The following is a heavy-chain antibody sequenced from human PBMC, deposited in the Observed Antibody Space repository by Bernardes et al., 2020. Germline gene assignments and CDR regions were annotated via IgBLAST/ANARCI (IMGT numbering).Heavy chain of an antibody. CDR3: AREIPYYYDSSGYYGDAFDI. J-gene: IGHJ3*02. CDR1: GASFNGYY. V-gene: IGHV4-34*01. CDR2: INHSGST. Sequence: TLSLTSAVYGASFNGYYLSWIRHPPVKGREWIGEINHSGSTNYNPSLKSRVTISVDTSKNQFSLKLSSVTAADTAVYYCAREIPYYYDSSGYYGDAFDIWGQGTMVTVSS. D-gene: IGHD3-22*01.